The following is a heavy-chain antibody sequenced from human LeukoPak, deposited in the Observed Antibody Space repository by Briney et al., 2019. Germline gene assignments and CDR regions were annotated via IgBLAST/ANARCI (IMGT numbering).Heavy chain of an antibody. Sequence: GGSLRLSCAASGFTFSSYSMNWVRQAPGKGLEWVSSISSSSSYIYYADSVKGRFTISRDNAKNTLYLQMNNLRTEDTAVYYCATQAEGYNSYFDYWGQGTLVTVSS. CDR1: GFTFSSYS. CDR3: ATQAEGYNSYFDY. V-gene: IGHV3-21*01. J-gene: IGHJ4*02. CDR2: ISSSSSYI. D-gene: IGHD5-24*01.